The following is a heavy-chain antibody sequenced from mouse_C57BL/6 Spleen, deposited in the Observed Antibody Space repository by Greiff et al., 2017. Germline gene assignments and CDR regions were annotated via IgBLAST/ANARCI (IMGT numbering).Heavy chain of an antibody. J-gene: IGHJ4*01. Sequence: QVQLKESGAEPARPGASVKMSCKASGYTFTSYTMHWVKPRPGQGLEWIGYINPSSDYTKDNQKFKDKATLTADKSSSTAYMPLSSLRTEDSAVYYCARNENYGYDEDAMDYWGQGTAVTVSA. CDR3: ARNENYGYDEDAMDY. V-gene: IGHV1-4*01. CDR1: GYTFTSYT. D-gene: IGHD2-2*01. CDR2: INPSSDYT.